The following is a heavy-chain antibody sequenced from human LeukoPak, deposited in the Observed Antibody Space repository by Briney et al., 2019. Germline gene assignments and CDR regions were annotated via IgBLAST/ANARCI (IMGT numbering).Heavy chain of an antibody. CDR1: GFTFSDYY. CDR2: ISSSGSTI. Sequence: PGGSLRLSCAASGFTFSDYYMSWIRQAPGKGLEWVSYISSSGSTIYYADSVKGRFTISRDNAKNSLYLQMNSLRAEDTAVYYCARDVHRRRRITMVRGANSGAFDIWGQGTMVTVSS. V-gene: IGHV3-11*04. J-gene: IGHJ3*02. CDR3: ARDVHRRRRITMVRGANSGAFDI. D-gene: IGHD3-10*01.